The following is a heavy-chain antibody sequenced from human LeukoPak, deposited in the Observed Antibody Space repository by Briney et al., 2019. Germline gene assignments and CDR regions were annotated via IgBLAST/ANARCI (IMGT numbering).Heavy chain of an antibody. D-gene: IGHD6-13*01. Sequence: SETLSLTCAVYGGSFSGYYWSWIRQPPGKGLEWIGEINHSGSTNYNPSLKSRVTISVDTSKNQFSLKLSSVTAADTAVYYCARLGIAAAFIYWGQGTLVTVSS. CDR2: INHSGST. J-gene: IGHJ4*02. CDR3: ARLGIAAAFIY. CDR1: GGSFSGYY. V-gene: IGHV4-34*01.